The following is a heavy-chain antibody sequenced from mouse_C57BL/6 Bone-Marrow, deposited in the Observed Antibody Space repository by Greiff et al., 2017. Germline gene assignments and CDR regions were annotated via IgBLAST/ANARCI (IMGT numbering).Heavy chain of an antibody. D-gene: IGHD2-2*01. CDR2: ISSGGSYT. V-gene: IGHV5-6*02. J-gene: IGHJ2*01. Sequence: DVKLVESGGDLVKPGGSLKLSCAASGFTFSSYGMPWVRQTPDKRLEWVATISSGGSYTYYPDSVKGRFTISRDNAKNTLYLQMSSLKSEDTAVYYCAKRGYQYDFDYWGQGTTLTVSA. CDR3: AKRGYQYDFDY. CDR1: GFTFSSYG.